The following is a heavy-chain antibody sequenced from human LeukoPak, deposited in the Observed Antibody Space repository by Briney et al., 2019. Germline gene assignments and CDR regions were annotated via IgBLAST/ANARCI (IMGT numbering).Heavy chain of an antibody. V-gene: IGHV3-23*01. D-gene: IGHD4-23*01. CDR2: ISGSGGST. J-gene: IGHJ4*02. Sequence: GGSLRLSCAASGFTFSSYAMSWVRQAPGKGLEWVSAISGSGGSTYYADSVKGRFTISRDNSRNTLFLQMNSLRAEDTAIYYCAKERWEQTRDDYFDCWGQGTLVTVSS. CDR1: GFTFSSYA. CDR3: AKERWEQTRDDYFDC.